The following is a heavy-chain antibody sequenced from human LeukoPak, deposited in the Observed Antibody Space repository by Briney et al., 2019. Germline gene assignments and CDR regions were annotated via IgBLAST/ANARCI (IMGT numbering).Heavy chain of an antibody. Sequence: GGSLRLSCAASGFTFSSYGMHWVRQAPGKGLEWVAVISYDGSNKYYADSVKGRFTIPRDNSKNTLYLQMNSLRAEDTAVYYCAKPYSGSYHEYFQHWGQGTLVTVSS. CDR2: ISYDGSNK. CDR1: GFTFSSYG. D-gene: IGHD1-26*01. V-gene: IGHV3-30*18. CDR3: AKPYSGSYHEYFQH. J-gene: IGHJ1*01.